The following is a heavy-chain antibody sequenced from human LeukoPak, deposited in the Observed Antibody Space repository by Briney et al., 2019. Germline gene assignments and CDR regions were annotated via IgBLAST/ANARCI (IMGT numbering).Heavy chain of an antibody. CDR2: IIPLFGTA. D-gene: IGHD1-26*01. Sequence: GSSVKVSCKASGGTFSTYAVNWVRQAPGQGLEWMGGIIPLFGTATYAQKYQGRVTITTDESTSTADMELSSLRSEDTAIYYCARVFARGGEISGSYYYYWGQGTLVTVSS. CDR1: GGTFSTYA. J-gene: IGHJ4*02. CDR3: ARVFARGGEISGSYYYY. V-gene: IGHV1-69*05.